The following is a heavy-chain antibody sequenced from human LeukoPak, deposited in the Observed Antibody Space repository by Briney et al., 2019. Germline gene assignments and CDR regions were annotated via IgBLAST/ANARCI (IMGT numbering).Heavy chain of an antibody. J-gene: IGHJ4*02. CDR1: GGSISTYF. V-gene: IGHV4-59*01. D-gene: IGHD5-12*01. Sequence: SETLSLTCTVSGGSISTYFWSWIRQPAGKALECIGYIDYTGGTKYNPSLKGRVTMSVDTSKNQFSLRLTSVTAADTAVYYCARHRGYSGYDYFDYWGQGTLVTVSS. CDR2: IDYTGGT. CDR3: ARHRGYSGYDYFDY.